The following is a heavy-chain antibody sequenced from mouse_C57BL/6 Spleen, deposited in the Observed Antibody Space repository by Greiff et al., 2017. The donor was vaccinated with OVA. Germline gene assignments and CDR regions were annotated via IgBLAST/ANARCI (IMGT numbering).Heavy chain of an antibody. Sequence: VQLQQSGAELVKPGASVKLSCKASGYTFTSYWMHWVKQRPGRGLEWIGRIDPNSGGTKYNEKFKSKATLTVDKPSSTAYMQLSSLTSEDSAVYYCAITVVVPYWYFDVWGTGTTVTVSS. CDR1: GYTFTSYW. CDR3: AITVVVPYWYFDV. CDR2: IDPNSGGT. V-gene: IGHV1-72*01. D-gene: IGHD1-1*01. J-gene: IGHJ1*03.